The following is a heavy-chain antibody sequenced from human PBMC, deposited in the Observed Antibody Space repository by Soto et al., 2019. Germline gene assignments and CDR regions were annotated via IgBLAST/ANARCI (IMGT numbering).Heavy chain of an antibody. J-gene: IGHJ3*02. V-gene: IGHV3-33*01. D-gene: IGHD4-17*01. Sequence: QAQLVESGGGVVQPGRSLRLSCAASGFSFSNYGMHWVRQAPGKGLEWVALIWLDGSNENYADFVKGRVTISRDNFKNTLYLQMNSVRAEDTAVYYCARPRTTVVTPLDAFDIWGQGTMVTVSS. CDR3: ARPRTTVVTPLDAFDI. CDR1: GFSFSNYG. CDR2: IWLDGSNE.